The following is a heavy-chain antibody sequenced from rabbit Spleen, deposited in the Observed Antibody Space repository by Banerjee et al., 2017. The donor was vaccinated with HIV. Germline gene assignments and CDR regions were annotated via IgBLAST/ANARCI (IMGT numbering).Heavy chain of an antibody. J-gene: IGHJ5*01. CDR2: INTITGKT. D-gene: IGHD1-1*01. CDR3: ARDLPDIIGWNFGF. Sequence: QSLEESGGDLVKPGASLTLTCTASGVSFSISSYMCWVRQAPGKGLEWIGCINTITGKTVYATWARGRFTISRASSTTVLLQMTSLTAADTATYFCARDLPDIIGWNFGFWGPGTLVTVS. CDR1: GVSFSISSY. V-gene: IGHV1S40*01.